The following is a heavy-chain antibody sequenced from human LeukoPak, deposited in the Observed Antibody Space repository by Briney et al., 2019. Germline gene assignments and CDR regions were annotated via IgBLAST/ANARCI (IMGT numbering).Heavy chain of an antibody. CDR3: ARHAVCSGGSCYSR. V-gene: IGHV4-59*08. Sequence: SETLSLTCTVSGGSLSSYYWSWIRQPPGKGLEWIGYIYYSGSTNYNPSLKSRVTISVDTSKNQCSLKLSSVTAADTAVYYCARHAVCSGGSCYSRWGQGTLVTVSS. J-gene: IGHJ4*02. D-gene: IGHD2-15*01. CDR2: IYYSGST. CDR1: GGSLSSYY.